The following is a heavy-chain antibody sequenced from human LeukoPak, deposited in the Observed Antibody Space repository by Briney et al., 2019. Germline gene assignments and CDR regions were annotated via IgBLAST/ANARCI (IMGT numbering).Heavy chain of an antibody. CDR2: MDPNGTQK. J-gene: IGHJ4*02. CDR3: AIWTSDNI. Sequence: PGGSLRLSCAASGFTFHGSWMNWVRQVPGKGLEWVANMDPNGTQKRYVDSVRGRFTISKDNSGTSFYLEMSSLTVDDTAIYYCAIWTSDNIWGQGTLVTVSS. D-gene: IGHD2/OR15-2a*01. V-gene: IGHV3-7*01. CDR1: GFTFHGSW.